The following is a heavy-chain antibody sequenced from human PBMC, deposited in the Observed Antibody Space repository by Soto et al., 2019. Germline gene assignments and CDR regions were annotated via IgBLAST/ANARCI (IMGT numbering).Heavy chain of an antibody. CDR1: GYTFTNFG. V-gene: IGHV1-18*01. CDR3: VQDGGGSSGYGIDF. D-gene: IGHD3-22*01. Sequence: QVPLIQSGAELKKPGASVKVSCETSGYTFTNFGVSWVRQAPGQGPEWMGWISAYNGAKEYAQKVQGRITITRNTSTSTAYMELRSLTSDDTAVDYCVQDGGGSSGYGIDFWGQGTLVTVAA. J-gene: IGHJ4*02. CDR2: ISAYNGAK.